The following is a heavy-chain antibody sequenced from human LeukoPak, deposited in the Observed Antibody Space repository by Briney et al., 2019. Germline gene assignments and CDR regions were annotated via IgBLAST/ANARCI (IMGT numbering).Heavy chain of an antibody. V-gene: IGHV3-23*01. CDR1: GFTFSSYA. CDR3: ARDGSGIGNYFDY. Sequence: GGSLRLSCAASGFTFSSYAMSWVRQAPGKGLEWVSAISGSGGSTYYADSVKGRFTISRDNSKNTLYLQMNSLRAEDTAVYYCARDGSGIGNYFDYWGQGTLVTVSS. CDR2: ISGSGGST. J-gene: IGHJ4*02. D-gene: IGHD3-10*01.